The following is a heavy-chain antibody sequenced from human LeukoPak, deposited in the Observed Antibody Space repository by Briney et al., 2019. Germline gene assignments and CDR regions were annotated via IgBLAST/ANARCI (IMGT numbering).Heavy chain of an antibody. D-gene: IGHD2-21*01. CDR3: ARGYSYYPESPAYYYFGS. Sequence: RWASVKVSCKASGYTFTRNGMNWLRQAPGQRPEWMGWINTNTGNAAYAQGFTGRFVFSADTSVSTTYLQIASLQADDTAVYYCARGYSYYPESPAYYYFGSWGQGTLVTVSS. J-gene: IGHJ4*02. V-gene: IGHV7-4-1*01. CDR1: GYTFTRNG. CDR2: INTNTGNA.